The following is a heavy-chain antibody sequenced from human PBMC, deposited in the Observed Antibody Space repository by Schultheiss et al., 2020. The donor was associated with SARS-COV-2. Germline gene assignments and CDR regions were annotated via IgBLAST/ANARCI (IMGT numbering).Heavy chain of an antibody. D-gene: IGHD4-17*01. V-gene: IGHV4-34*09. CDR1: GGSFSGYY. CDR2: IYYSGNT. J-gene: IGHJ3*02. Sequence: SETLSLTCAVYGGSFSGYYWTWIRQPPGKGLEWIGYIYYSGNTYYNPSLRSRLTISVDTSKNQFSLKLSSVTAADTAVYYCARDGLRGTVTTIDAFDIWGQGTMVTVSS. CDR3: ARDGLRGTVTTIDAFDI.